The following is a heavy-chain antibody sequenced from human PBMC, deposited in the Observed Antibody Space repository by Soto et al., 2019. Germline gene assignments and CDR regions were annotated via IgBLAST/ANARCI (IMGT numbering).Heavy chain of an antibody. CDR1: GYTFTSYY. CDR2: INPSGGST. CDR3: ARDQRPTEPREYGMDV. Sequence: ASVKVSCKASGYTFTSYYMHWVRQAPGQGLEWMGIINPSGGSTSYAQKFQGRVTMTRDTSTSTVYMELSSLRSEDTAVYYCARDQRPTEPREYGMDVWGQGTTVTVSS. V-gene: IGHV1-46*01. J-gene: IGHJ6*02.